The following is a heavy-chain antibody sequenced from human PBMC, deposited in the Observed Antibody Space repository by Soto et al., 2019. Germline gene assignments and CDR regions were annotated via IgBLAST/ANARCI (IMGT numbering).Heavy chain of an antibody. CDR2: ISSSSGTI. V-gene: IGHV3-48*01. CDR1: GFTFSSYS. D-gene: IGHD5-12*01. CDR3: ARGRWLQPGSVFGY. J-gene: IGHJ4*02. Sequence: EVQLVESGGGWVQPGGSRKPSCAASGFTFSSYSMNWVRQAPGKGLEGVSYISSSSGTINDGDSGKGRFTISRANAKNSLYLQINSLRAEDTAVYYCARGRWLQPGSVFGYWGQGTLVTVSS.